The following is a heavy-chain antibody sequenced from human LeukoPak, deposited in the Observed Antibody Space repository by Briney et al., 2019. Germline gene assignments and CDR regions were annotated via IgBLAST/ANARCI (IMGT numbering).Heavy chain of an antibody. V-gene: IGHV3-48*01. CDR3: ARDLSSGTFNYYYMDV. CDR2: ISSSSSTI. D-gene: IGHD6-19*01. J-gene: IGHJ6*03. Sequence: GGSLRLSCAASGFTFSSYSMNWVRQAPGKGLEWVSYISSSSSTIYYADSVKGRFTISRGNAKNSLYLQMNSLRAEDTAVYYCARDLSSGTFNYYYMDVWGKGTTVTISS. CDR1: GFTFSSYS.